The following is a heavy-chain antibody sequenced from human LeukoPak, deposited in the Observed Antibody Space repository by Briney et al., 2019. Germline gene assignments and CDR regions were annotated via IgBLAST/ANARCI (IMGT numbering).Heavy chain of an antibody. CDR1: GFIFKNYA. Sequence: GGSLRLSCAASGFIFKNYAMSWVRQAPGKGLEWVSGINWNSGNIGYADSVKGRFTISRDNAKNSLYLQMNSLRTEDTALYYCAKDRSLDGDYVFDDWGQGTLVTVSS. J-gene: IGHJ4*02. D-gene: IGHD4-17*01. V-gene: IGHV3-9*01. CDR2: INWNSGNI. CDR3: AKDRSLDGDYVFDD.